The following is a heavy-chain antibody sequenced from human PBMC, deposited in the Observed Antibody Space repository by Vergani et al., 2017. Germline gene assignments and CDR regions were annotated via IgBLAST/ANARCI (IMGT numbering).Heavy chain of an antibody. J-gene: IGHJ5*02. CDR1: GFTFSSYG. V-gene: IGHV3-30*18. Sequence: QVQLVESGGGVVQPGRSLRLSCAASGFTFSSYGMHWVRQAPGKGLEWVAVISYDGSNKYYADSVKGRFTISRDNSKNTLYLQMNSLRAEDTAVYYCAKDGLLSLSKCGGDCFNWFDPWGQGTLVTVSS. CDR3: AKDGLLSLSKCGGDCFNWFDP. D-gene: IGHD2-21*02. CDR2: ISYDGSNK.